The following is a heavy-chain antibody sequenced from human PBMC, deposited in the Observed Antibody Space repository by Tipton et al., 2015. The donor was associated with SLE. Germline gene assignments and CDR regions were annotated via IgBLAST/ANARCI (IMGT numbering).Heavy chain of an antibody. CDR3: ASHSPYNFWSGYFGY. CDR1: GFSFSNYW. Sequence: SLRLSCVASGFSFSNYWMSWVRQAPGKGLEWVANIKEDGSETYYVDSVKGRFTISRDNAKSSLYLQVNSLRAEDTAVYYCASHSPYNFWSGYFGYWGQGTLVTVSS. V-gene: IGHV3-7*01. CDR2: IKEDGSET. D-gene: IGHD3-3*01. J-gene: IGHJ4*02.